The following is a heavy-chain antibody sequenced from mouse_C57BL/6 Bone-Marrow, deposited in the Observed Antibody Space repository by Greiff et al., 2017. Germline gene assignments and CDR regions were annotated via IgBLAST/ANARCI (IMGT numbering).Heavy chain of an antibody. CDR2: IYPRDGST. CDR3: AGGGGSSYDWYFDV. J-gene: IGHJ1*03. Sequence: VQLQQSGPELVKPGASVKLSCKASGYTFTSYDINWVKQRPGQGLEWIGWIYPRDGSTKYNEKFKGKATLTVDTSSSTAYMELHSLTSEDSAVYFCAGGGGSSYDWYFDVWGTGTTVTVSS. D-gene: IGHD1-1*01. CDR1: GYTFTSYD. V-gene: IGHV1-85*01.